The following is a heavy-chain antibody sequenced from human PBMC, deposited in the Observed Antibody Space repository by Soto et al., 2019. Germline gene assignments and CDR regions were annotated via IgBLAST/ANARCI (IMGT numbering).Heavy chain of an antibody. Sequence: SETLSLTCTVSGGSISSGGYYWSWIRQHPGKGLEWIGYIYYSGSTYYNPSLKSRVTISVDTSKNQFSLKLSSVTAADTAVYYCASLVVVAAIDYWGQGTLVTVSS. D-gene: IGHD2-15*01. CDR3: ASLVVVAAIDY. V-gene: IGHV4-31*03. CDR2: IYYSGST. J-gene: IGHJ4*02. CDR1: GGSISSGGYY.